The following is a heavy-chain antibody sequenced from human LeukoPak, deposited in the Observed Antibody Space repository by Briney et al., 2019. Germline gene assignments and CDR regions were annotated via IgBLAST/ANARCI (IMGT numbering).Heavy chain of an antibody. CDR2: ISTYNGNT. D-gene: IGHD2-2*01. J-gene: IGHJ4*02. V-gene: IGHV1-18*04. CDR1: GYNFDRYG. Sequence: GASVKVSCKGSGYNFDRYGVNWVRQAPGQGLEWVGWISTYNGNTFYAQKFEGRVSMTTDTSTNTVYMDLRSLRSDDTAVYYCARESYCSTPSCSHDYWGQGTLVTVSS. CDR3: ARESYCSTPSCSHDY.